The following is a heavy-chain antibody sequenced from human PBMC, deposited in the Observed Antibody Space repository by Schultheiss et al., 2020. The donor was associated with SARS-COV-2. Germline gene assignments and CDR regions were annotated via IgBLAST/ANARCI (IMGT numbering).Heavy chain of an antibody. CDR2: IYSGGST. Sequence: GGSLRLSCAASGFTFSSYAMSWVRQAPGKGLEWVSVIYSGGSTYYADSVKGRFTISRDNSKNTLYLQMNSLRAGDTAVYYCARGGYYYGMDVWGQGTTVTVSS. CDR1: GFTFSSYA. V-gene: IGHV3-66*01. J-gene: IGHJ6*02. CDR3: ARGGYYYGMDV.